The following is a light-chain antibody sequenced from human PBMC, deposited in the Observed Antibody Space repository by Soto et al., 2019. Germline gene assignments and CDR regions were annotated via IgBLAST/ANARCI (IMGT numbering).Light chain of an antibody. V-gene: IGLV2-14*01. CDR3: SSYTSSSTPLVV. CDR2: DVS. J-gene: IGLJ2*01. CDR1: SSDVGGYNY. Sequence: QSVLTQPASVSGSPGQSITISCTGTSSDVGGYNYVSWYQQHTGKAPKLMIYDVSNRPSGVSNRFSGSKSGNTASLTISGLQAEDEADYYCSSYTSSSTPLVVFGGGTKLTVL.